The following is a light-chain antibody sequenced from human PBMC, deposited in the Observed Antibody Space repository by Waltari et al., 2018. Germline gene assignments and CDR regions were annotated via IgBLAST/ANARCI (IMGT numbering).Light chain of an antibody. CDR2: EDD. CDR3: QGRDGSTAVV. Sequence: SYVLTQPPSVSVSPGQTASIDCSGDKLGNQFVAWYQLKPGQSPVLVVYEDDNRPSGIPWRFSGSYSGNTATLTLSGAQSMDEGDYFCQGRDGSTAVVCGGGTKLTVL. J-gene: IGLJ2*01. CDR1: KLGNQF. V-gene: IGLV3-1*01.